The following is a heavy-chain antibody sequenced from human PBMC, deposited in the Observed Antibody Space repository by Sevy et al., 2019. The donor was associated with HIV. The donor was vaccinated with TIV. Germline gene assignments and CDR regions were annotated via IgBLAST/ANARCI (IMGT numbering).Heavy chain of an antibody. J-gene: IGHJ4*02. CDR1: GFTFSSYG. V-gene: IGHV3-30*18. Sequence: GGSLRLSCAASGFTFSSYGMHWVRQAPGKGLEWVAVISYDGSNKYYADSVKGRFTISRDNSKNTLYLQRNSLRAEDTAVYYCAKDRQLMEAGTTYFDYWGQGTLVTVTS. CDR2: ISYDGSNK. D-gene: IGHD1-7*01. CDR3: AKDRQLMEAGTTYFDY.